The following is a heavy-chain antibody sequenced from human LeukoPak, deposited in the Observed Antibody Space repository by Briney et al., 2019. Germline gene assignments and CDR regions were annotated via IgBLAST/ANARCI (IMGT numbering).Heavy chain of an antibody. V-gene: IGHV3-21*01. J-gene: IGHJ4*02. CDR1: GFTFSSYS. CDR3: ARDDDYGDAFDY. Sequence: PGCSLRLSCAASGFTFSSYSMNWVRQAPGKGQALVSSISSSSSYIYYADSVKGRFTISRDNPKNSLYLQTNSPRAEDTALYYCARDDDYGDAFDYWGQGTLVTVSS. D-gene: IGHD4/OR15-4a*01. CDR2: ISSSSSYI.